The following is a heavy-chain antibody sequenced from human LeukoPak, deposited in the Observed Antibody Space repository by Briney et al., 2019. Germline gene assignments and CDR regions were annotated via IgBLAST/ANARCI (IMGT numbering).Heavy chain of an antibody. CDR1: GYTFSSYG. Sequence: PGASVTVFCKASGYTFSSYGINWVRLARGRGPEDLASINPQKTNTNYAQKFQGRVTVTADTSTNTAYMEVRSLRSDDTAIYYCARRKYGADYNGMDVWGQGTTVTVSS. D-gene: IGHD4/OR15-4a*01. J-gene: IGHJ6*02. CDR2: INPQKTNT. V-gene: IGHV1-18*01. CDR3: ARRKYGADYNGMDV.